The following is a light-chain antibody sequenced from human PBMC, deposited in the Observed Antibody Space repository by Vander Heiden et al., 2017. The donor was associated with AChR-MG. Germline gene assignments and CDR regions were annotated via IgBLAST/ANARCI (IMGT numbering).Light chain of an antibody. CDR1: QGISSY. CDR2: AAS. Sequence: TQLTHSPSSLSASVGDRVTITCRASQGISSYLAWYQQKPGKAPKLLIYAASTLQSGVPSRFSGSGSGTDFTLTISSLQPEDFATYYCQQLNSNPITFGQGTRLEIK. V-gene: IGKV1-9*01. J-gene: IGKJ5*01. CDR3: QQLNSNPIT.